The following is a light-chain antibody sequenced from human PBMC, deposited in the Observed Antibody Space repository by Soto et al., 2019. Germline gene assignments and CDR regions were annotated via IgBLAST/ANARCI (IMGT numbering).Light chain of an antibody. J-gene: IGLJ2*01. CDR2: RSD. CDR3: AAWDDSLSGPV. V-gene: IGLV1-47*01. Sequence: QSVLTQPPSASGTPGQRVTISCSGSSSNIGSNFVYWYQQLPGTAPKLLIYRSDQRPSGVPDRFSGSKSGTSASLAISGLRSEDEADYYCAAWDDSLSGPVFGGGTKLT. CDR1: SSNIGSNF.